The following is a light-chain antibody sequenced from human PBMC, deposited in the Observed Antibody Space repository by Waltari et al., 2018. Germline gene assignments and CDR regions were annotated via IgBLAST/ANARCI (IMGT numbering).Light chain of an antibody. V-gene: IGLV2-14*01. CDR3: SSYTSTNTLV. J-gene: IGLJ2*01. CDR2: EVR. Sequence: WYQQHPGKVPKFIIFEVRNRPSGVSDRFSGSKSGSTASLTISGLQAEDEAVYYCSSYTSTNTLVFGGGTRLTVL.